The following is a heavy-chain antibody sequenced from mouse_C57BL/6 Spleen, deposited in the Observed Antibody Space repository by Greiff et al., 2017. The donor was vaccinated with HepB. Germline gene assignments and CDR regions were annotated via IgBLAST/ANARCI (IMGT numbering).Heavy chain of an antibody. CDR2: ISYSGST. D-gene: IGHD2-4*01. V-gene: IGHV3-1*01. Sequence: DVKLQESGPGMVKPSQSLSLTCTVTGYSITSGYDWHWIRHFPGNKLEWMGYISYSGSTNYNPSLKSRISITHDTSKNHFFLKLNSVTTEDTATYYCARGGYYDYADWYFDVWGTGTTVTVSS. CDR3: ARGGYYDYADWYFDV. CDR1: GYSITSGYD. J-gene: IGHJ1*03.